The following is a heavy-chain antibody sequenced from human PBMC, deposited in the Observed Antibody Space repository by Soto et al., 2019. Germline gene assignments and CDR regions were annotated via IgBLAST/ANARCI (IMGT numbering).Heavy chain of an antibody. CDR1: GYTFTSYG. CDR2: ISAYNGNT. J-gene: IGHJ4*02. D-gene: IGHD1-26*01. Sequence: ASVKVSCKASGYTFTSYGISWVRQAPLRGLEWMGWISAYNGNTNYAQKLQGRVTMNTDTSTSTAYMELRSLRSDDTAVYYCARSTIVGATTENYFDYWGQGPLVTVSS. V-gene: IGHV1-18*01. CDR3: ARSTIVGATTENYFDY.